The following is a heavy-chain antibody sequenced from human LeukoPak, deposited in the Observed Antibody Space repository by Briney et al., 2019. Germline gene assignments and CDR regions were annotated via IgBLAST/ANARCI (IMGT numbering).Heavy chain of an antibody. D-gene: IGHD6-13*01. CDR3: ARASLWYGRFDY. V-gene: IGHV4-30-2*01. CDR2: IYHSGST. CDR1: GGSISSGGYS. J-gene: IGHJ4*02. Sequence: SETLSLTCAVSGGSISSGGYSWSWIRQPSGKGLEWIGYIYHSGSTYYNPSLKSRVTISVDRSKNQFSLKLSSVTAADTAVYYCARASLWYGRFDYWGQGTLVTVSS.